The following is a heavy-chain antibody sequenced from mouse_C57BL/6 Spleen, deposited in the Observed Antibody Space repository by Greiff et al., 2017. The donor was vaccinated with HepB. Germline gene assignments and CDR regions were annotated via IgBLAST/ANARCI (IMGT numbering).Heavy chain of an antibody. CDR1: GFTFSDYG. V-gene: IGHV5-17*01. CDR3: ERNGDGYFDY. D-gene: IGHD4-1*01. CDR2: ISSGSSTI. Sequence: EVMLVESGGGLVKPGGSLKLSCAASGFTFSDYGMHWVRQAPEKGLEWVAYISSGSSTIYYADTVKGRFTIYRDNAKNTLFLQMHSLRSEDTDMYYCERNGDGYFDYWGQGTTRTGSS. J-gene: IGHJ2*01.